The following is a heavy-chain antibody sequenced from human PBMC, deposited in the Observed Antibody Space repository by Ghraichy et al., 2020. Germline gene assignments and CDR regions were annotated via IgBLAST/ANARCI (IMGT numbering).Heavy chain of an antibody. Sequence: SEPLSLTCTVSGGSISSGGYYWSWIRQHPGKGLEWIGYIYYSGSTYYNPSLKSRVTISVDTSKNQFSLKLSSVTAADTAVYYCASSYDSSGYYLSPLGFDYWGQGTLVTVSS. J-gene: IGHJ4*02. D-gene: IGHD3-22*01. CDR3: ASSYDSSGYYLSPLGFDY. CDR1: GGSISSGGYY. V-gene: IGHV4-31*03. CDR2: IYYSGST.